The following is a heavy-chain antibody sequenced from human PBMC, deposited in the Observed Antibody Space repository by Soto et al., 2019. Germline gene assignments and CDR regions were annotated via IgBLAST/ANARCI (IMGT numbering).Heavy chain of an antibody. Sequence: QVQLVESGGGVVQPGRSLRLSCAASGFTFSSYAMHWVRQAPGKGLEWVAVISYDGSNKYYADSVKGRFTISRDNSKNTLYLQLNSLRAEDTAVYYCASPGLRWHLVSVGMDVWGQGTTVTVSS. CDR1: GFTFSSYA. D-gene: IGHD4-17*01. J-gene: IGHJ6*02. CDR3: ASPGLRWHLVSVGMDV. V-gene: IGHV3-30-3*01. CDR2: ISYDGSNK.